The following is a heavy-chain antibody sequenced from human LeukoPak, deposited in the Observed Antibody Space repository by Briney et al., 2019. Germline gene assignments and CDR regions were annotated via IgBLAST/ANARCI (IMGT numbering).Heavy chain of an antibody. V-gene: IGHV4-59*01. CDR3: ARGWAAFDFDY. D-gene: IGHD3-3*02. CDR2: IYYSGST. CDR1: GGSISSYY. Sequence: PSETLSLTCTVSGGSISSYYWSWIRQPPGKGLEWIGYIYYSGSTNYNPSLKSRVTISVDTSKNQFSLKLSSVTAADTAMYYCARGWAAFDFDYGGQEPLVTVSS. J-gene: IGHJ4*02.